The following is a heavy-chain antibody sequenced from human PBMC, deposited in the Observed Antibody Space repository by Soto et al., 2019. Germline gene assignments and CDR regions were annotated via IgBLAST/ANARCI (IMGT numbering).Heavy chain of an antibody. CDR3: ARELYGGNARGPYYYGMDV. CDR1: GASISSNF. D-gene: IGHD4-17*01. Sequence: SETLSLTCSVSGASISSNFWSWVRQPPGKGLEWIGYIYYSGSTNYNPSLKSRVTISVDTSKNQFSMKLSSVTAADTAVYYCARELYGGNARGPYYYGMDVWGQGTTVT. J-gene: IGHJ6*02. CDR2: IYYSGST. V-gene: IGHV4-59*01.